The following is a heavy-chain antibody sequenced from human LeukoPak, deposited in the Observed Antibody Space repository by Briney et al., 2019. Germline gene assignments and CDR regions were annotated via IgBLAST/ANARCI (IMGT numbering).Heavy chain of an antibody. Sequence: GASVKVSYKASGYTFTSYGITWVRQAPGQGLEWMGWISAKSGDTNYAQKVQGRVTMTTDTSTTTVYMELRSPRSDDTAVYYCARSPSSGSYSTSWMDYWGQGTLVTVSS. CDR1: GYTFTSYG. D-gene: IGHD6-13*01. J-gene: IGHJ4*02. CDR2: ISAKSGDT. V-gene: IGHV1-18*04. CDR3: ARSPSSGSYSTSWMDY.